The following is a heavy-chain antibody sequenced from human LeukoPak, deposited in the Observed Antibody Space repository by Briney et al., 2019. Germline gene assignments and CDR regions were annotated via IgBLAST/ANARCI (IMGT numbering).Heavy chain of an antibody. D-gene: IGHD5-18*01. CDR2: IIPILGIA. CDR3: ARDWGGGGYSYGNAFDI. J-gene: IGHJ3*02. Sequence: AASVKVSCEASGGTFSSYTISWVRQAPGQGLEWMGRIIPILGIANYAQKFQGRVTITADKSTSTAYMELSSLRSEHPAVYYSARDWGGGGYSYGNAFDIWGQGTMVTVSS. V-gene: IGHV1-69*04. CDR1: GGTFSSYT.